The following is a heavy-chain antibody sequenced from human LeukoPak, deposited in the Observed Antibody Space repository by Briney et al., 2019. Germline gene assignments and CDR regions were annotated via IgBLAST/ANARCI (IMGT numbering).Heavy chain of an antibody. CDR3: ATDGGITMVRGVIIRTNWFDP. CDR1: GGTFSSYA. V-gene: IGHV1-24*01. CDR2: FDPEDGET. Sequence: ASVKVSCKASGGTFSSYAISWVRQAPGKGLEWMGGFDPEDGETIYAQKFQGRVTMTEDTSTDTAYMELSSLRSEDTAVYYCATDGGITMVRGVIIRTNWFDPWGQGTLVTVSS. J-gene: IGHJ5*02. D-gene: IGHD3-10*01.